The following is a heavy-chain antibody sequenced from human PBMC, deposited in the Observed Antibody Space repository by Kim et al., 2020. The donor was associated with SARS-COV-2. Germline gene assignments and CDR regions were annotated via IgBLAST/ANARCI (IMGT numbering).Heavy chain of an antibody. J-gene: IGHJ2*01. CDR3: AKDKISGDGYWYFDA. V-gene: IGHV3-23*01. D-gene: IGHD7-27*01. CDR2: ITGGDSK. CDR1: GFSFSSYA. Sequence: GGSPRLSCAASGFSFSSYAMAWVRQAPGKGLECVSGITGGDSKYYADSVKGRFSISRDNSKKTVYLDVNSLRVEDTAVYYCAKDKISGDGYWYFDAWGRGTLVTVSS.